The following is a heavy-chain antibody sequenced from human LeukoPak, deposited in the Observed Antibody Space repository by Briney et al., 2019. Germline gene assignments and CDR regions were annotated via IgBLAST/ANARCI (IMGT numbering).Heavy chain of an antibody. Sequence: GGSLRLSCAASGFTFSSYSMNWVRQAPGKGLEWVSYIGSSSSTIYYADSVKGRFTISRDNAKNSLYLQMNSLRAEDTAVYYCARDDAYCSGGSCPRGYYGMDVWGQGTTVTVSS. D-gene: IGHD2-15*01. V-gene: IGHV3-48*04. CDR1: GFTFSSYS. CDR3: ARDDAYCSGGSCPRGYYGMDV. J-gene: IGHJ6*02. CDR2: IGSSSSTI.